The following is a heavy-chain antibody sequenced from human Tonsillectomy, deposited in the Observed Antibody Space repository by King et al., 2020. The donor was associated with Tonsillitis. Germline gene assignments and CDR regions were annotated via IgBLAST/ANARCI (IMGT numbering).Heavy chain of an antibody. CDR1: GFTFSTYG. CDR2: ISYDGSNK. Sequence: VQLVESGGGVVQPGRSLRLSCSASGFTFSTYGMHWVRQAPGKGVEWVAVISYDGSNKYYSDSVKGRFTISRDNSKNTLSLQMNSLRAEDTAVYYCAKAIFGVAVYYGMDVWGQGTTVTVSS. CDR3: AKAIFGVAVYYGMDV. D-gene: IGHD3-3*01. V-gene: IGHV3-30*18. J-gene: IGHJ6*02.